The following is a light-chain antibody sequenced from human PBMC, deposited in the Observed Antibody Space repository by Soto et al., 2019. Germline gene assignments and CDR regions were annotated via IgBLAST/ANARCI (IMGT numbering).Light chain of an antibody. Sequence: DIQLTQSPSTLSASVEYRVTITCRASQIIGDLLAWYQQKPGKAPKLLIFAASSLQSGVPSRFSGSGSGTDFTLTVSSLQPEDFATYYCQQSYTSRITFGLGTRLEIK. CDR2: AAS. J-gene: IGKJ5*01. CDR1: QIIGDL. CDR3: QQSYTSRIT. V-gene: IGKV1-39*01.